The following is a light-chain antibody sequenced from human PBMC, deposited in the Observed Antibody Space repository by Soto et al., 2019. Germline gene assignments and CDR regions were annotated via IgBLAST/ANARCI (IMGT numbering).Light chain of an antibody. J-gene: IGKJ3*01. CDR2: GAS. CDR3: QQYNKWPLFT. CDR1: QSVSSSY. Sequence: EIVLTQSPGTLSLSPGERATLSCRASQSVSSSYLAWYQQKPGQAPRLLIYGASSRATGIPDRFSGSGSGTDFVLTISSLQSEDFAIYYCQQYNKWPLFTFGPGTRVDI. V-gene: IGKV3-20*01.